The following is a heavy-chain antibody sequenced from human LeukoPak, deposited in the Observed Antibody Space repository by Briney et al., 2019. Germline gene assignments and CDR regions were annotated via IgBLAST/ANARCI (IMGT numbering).Heavy chain of an antibody. Sequence: GGSLRLSCAASGFTFSSYSMNWVPQAPGKGLEWVASISSSSSSIYYADSVKGRFTISRDNAKNSLYLQMNSLRAEDTAVYYCARVTGLQLVQGLDYWGQGTLVTVSS. CDR1: GFTFSSYS. J-gene: IGHJ4*02. V-gene: IGHV3-21*01. CDR2: ISSSSSSI. D-gene: IGHD6-13*01. CDR3: ARVTGLQLVQGLDY.